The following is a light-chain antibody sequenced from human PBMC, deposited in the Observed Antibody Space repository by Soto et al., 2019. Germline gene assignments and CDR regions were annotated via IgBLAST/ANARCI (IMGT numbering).Light chain of an antibody. CDR1: QSISSY. Sequence: IGLPKSQATLSLSPGERATLSCRASQSISSYLAWYQQKPGQAPRLLIYGASSRATGIPDRFSGSGSGTDFTLTISRLEPEDFAVYYCQQYGSSPETFAQGTKVAIK. V-gene: IGKV3-20*01. J-gene: IGKJ1*01. CDR3: QQYGSSPET. CDR2: GAS.